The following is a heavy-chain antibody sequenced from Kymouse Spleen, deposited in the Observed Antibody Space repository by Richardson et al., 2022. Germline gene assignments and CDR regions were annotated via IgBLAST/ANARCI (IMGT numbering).Heavy chain of an antibody. CDR1: GGSISSSSYY. D-gene: IGHD3-10*01. Sequence: QLQLQESGPGLVKPSETLSLTCTVSGGSISSSSYYWGWIRQPPGKGLEWIGSIYYSGSTYYNPSLKSRVTISVDTSKNQFSLKLSSVTAADTAVYYCARRFTMVHGMDVWGQGTTVTVSS. CDR3: ARRFTMVHGMDV. CDR2: IYYSGST. V-gene: IGHV4-39*01. J-gene: IGHJ6*02.